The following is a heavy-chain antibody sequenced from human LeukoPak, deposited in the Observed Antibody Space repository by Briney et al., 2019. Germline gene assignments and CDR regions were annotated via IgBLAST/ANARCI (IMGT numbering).Heavy chain of an antibody. V-gene: IGHV1-69*05. CDR3: ARDLDSYGTFDY. CDR2: IIPIFGTA. D-gene: IGHD5-18*01. Sequence: SAKVSCKATGGTFSSYAISWVRQAPGQGLEWMGRIIPIFGTANYAQKFQGRVTITTDESTSTAYMELSSLRSEDTAVHYCARDLDSYGTFDYWGQGTLVTVSP. CDR1: GGTFSSYA. J-gene: IGHJ4*02.